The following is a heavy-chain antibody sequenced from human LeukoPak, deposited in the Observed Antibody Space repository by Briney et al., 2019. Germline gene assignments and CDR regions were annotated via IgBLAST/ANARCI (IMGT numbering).Heavy chain of an antibody. Sequence: ASVKVSCKASGGTFSSYAISWVRQAPGQGLEWMGRIIPILGIANYAQKFQGRVTITADKSTSTAYMELSSLRSEDTAVYYCARESTLNWFDPWGQGTLVTVSS. CDR3: ARESTLNWFDP. D-gene: IGHD2-2*01. V-gene: IGHV1-69*04. CDR1: GGTFSSYA. CDR2: IIPILGIA. J-gene: IGHJ5*02.